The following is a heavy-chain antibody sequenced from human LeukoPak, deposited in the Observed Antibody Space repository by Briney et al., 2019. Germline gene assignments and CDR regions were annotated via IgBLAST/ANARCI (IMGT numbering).Heavy chain of an antibody. CDR1: GFTFSSYA. D-gene: IGHD3-22*01. Sequence: GGSLRLSCAASGFTFSSYAMSWVRQAPGKGLEWVSAISGSGGSTYYADSVKGRFTISRDNSKNTLYLQMNSLRAEDTAVYYCAKEGFYYDSSGYYYVLDYWGQGTLVTVSS. CDR2: ISGSGGST. V-gene: IGHV3-23*01. CDR3: AKEGFYYDSSGYYYVLDY. J-gene: IGHJ4*02.